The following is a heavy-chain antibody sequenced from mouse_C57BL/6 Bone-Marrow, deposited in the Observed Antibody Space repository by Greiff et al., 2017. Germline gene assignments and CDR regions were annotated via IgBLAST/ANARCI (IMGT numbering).Heavy chain of an antibody. D-gene: IGHD2-3*01. Sequence: EVQLVESGGGLVKPGGSLTLSCAASGFTFSSYAMSWVRQTPEKRLEWVATISDGGSYTYYPANVKGRFTISSDNANNNLYLQISPLKSEDTAMYDSARDGGTYEGYLYYYARDYWGQGTSVTVSS. CDR1: GFTFSSYA. CDR3: ARDGGTYEGYLYYYARDY. J-gene: IGHJ4*01. V-gene: IGHV5-4*01. CDR2: ISDGGSYT.